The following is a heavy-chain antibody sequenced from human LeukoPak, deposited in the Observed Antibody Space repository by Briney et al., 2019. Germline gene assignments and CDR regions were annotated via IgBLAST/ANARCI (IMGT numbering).Heavy chain of an antibody. J-gene: IGHJ3*02. D-gene: IGHD6-13*01. CDR2: INPNSGGT. Sequence: ASVTVSCKASGYTFTGYYMHWVRQAPGQGLEWMGWINPNSGGTNYAQKFQGRVTMTRDTSISTAYMELSRLRSDGTAVYYCARPGYSSSWYYIDAFDIWGQGTMVTVSS. V-gene: IGHV1-2*02. CDR3: ARPGYSSSWYYIDAFDI. CDR1: GYTFTGYY.